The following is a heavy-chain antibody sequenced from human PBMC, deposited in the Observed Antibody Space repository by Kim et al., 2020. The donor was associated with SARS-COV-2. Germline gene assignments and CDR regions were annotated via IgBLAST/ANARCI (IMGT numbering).Heavy chain of an antibody. D-gene: IGHD3-10*01. CDR1: GGSISSYY. CDR3: ARHVHVFYGSVTDWFDP. CDR2: IYYSGST. V-gene: IGHV4-59*08. J-gene: IGHJ5*02. Sequence: SETLSLTCTVSGGSISSYYWSWIRQPPGKGLEWIGYIYYSGSTNYNPSLKSRVTISVDTSKNQFSLKLSSVTAADTAVYYCARHVHVFYGSVTDWFDPWGQGTLVTVSS.